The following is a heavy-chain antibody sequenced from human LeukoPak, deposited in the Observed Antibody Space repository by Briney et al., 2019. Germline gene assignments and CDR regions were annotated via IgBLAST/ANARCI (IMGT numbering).Heavy chain of an antibody. Sequence: GGSLRLSCAASGFTFSSYWMSWVRQAPGKGLEWVANLKQDGSEKYYVDSVKGRFTISRDNAKNSLFLQMDSLRGEDTAVYYCARCTTGKTFGSLREIKKSREIDFWGQGTLVTVSS. V-gene: IGHV3-7*01. D-gene: IGHD1-1*01. CDR3: ARCTTGKTFGSLREIKKSREIDF. J-gene: IGHJ4*02. CDR2: LKQDGSEK. CDR1: GFTFSSYW.